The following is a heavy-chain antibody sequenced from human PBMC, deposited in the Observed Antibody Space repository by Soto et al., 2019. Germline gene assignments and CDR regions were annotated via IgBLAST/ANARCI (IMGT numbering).Heavy chain of an antibody. CDR1: GFTFSGSA. J-gene: IGHJ4*02. CDR3: TRGNDYGDYVAFDY. CDR2: IRSKANSYAT. D-gene: IGHD4-17*01. V-gene: IGHV3-73*01. Sequence: GGSLRLSCAASGFTFSGSAMHWVRLASGKGLEWVGRIRSKANSYATAYAASVKGRFTISRDDSKNTAYLQMNSLKTEDTAVYYCTRGNDYGDYVAFDYWGQGTLVTVSS.